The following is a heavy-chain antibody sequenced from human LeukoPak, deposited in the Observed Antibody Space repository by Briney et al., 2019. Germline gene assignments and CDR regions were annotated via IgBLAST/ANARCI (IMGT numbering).Heavy chain of an antibody. D-gene: IGHD3-9*01. V-gene: IGHV3-30-3*01. Sequence: PGRSLRLSCAASGFTFSSYAMHWVRQAPGKGLEWVAVISYDGSNKYYADSVKGRFTISRDNSKNTLYLQMNSLRAEDTAVCYCARDYDILTGYPLGAFDYWGQGTLVTVSS. J-gene: IGHJ4*02. CDR2: ISYDGSNK. CDR3: ARDYDILTGYPLGAFDY. CDR1: GFTFSSYA.